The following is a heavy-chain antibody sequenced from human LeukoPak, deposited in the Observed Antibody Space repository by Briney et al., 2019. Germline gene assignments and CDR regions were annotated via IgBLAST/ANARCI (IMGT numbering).Heavy chain of an antibody. D-gene: IGHD6-13*01. J-gene: IGHJ4*02. V-gene: IGHV3-21*01. Sequence: GGSLRLSCAASGFTFSSYSMNWVRQAPGEGLEWVSSISSSSSYIYYADSVKGRFTISRDNAKNSLYLQMNSLRAEDTAVYYCARDRGQQLVPDYWGQGTLVTVSS. CDR2: ISSSSSYI. CDR3: ARDRGQQLVPDY. CDR1: GFTFSSYS.